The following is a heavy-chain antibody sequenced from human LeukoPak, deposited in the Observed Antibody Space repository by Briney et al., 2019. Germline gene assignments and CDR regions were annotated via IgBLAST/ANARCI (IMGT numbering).Heavy chain of an antibody. CDR1: GFTFSSYS. V-gene: IGHV3-21*01. Sequence: PGGSLRLSCAASGFTFSSYSMNWVRQAPGKGLEWVSSISSSSSYIYYADSVKGRFTISRDNAKNSLYLQMNSLRAEDTAVYYCARAVLKDGYNSDAFDIWGQGTMVTVSS. CDR2: ISSSSSYI. CDR3: ARAVLKDGYNSDAFDI. J-gene: IGHJ3*02. D-gene: IGHD5-24*01.